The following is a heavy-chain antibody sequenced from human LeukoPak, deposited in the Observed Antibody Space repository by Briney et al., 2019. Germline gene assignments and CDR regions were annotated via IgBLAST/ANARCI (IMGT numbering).Heavy chain of an antibody. V-gene: IGHV3-21*04. CDR2: ISSSSSYI. Sequence: GGSLRLSCAASGFTFSSYSMDWVRQAPGKGLEWVSSISSSSSYIYYADSVKGRFTISRDNAKNSLYLQMNSLRAEDTAVYYCALSRGIFGVAYFDYWGQGTLVTVSS. J-gene: IGHJ4*02. CDR1: GFTFSSYS. D-gene: IGHD3-3*01. CDR3: ALSRGIFGVAYFDY.